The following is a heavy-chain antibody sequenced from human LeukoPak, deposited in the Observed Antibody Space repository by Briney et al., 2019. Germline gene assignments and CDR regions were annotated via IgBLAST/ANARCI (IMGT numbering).Heavy chain of an antibody. CDR3: ARRGMSTYAFDI. Sequence: KPSETLSLTCAVSGYSISSGYYWGWIRQPPGKGLEWIGSIYHSGSTYYNPSLKSRVTISVDTSKNQFSLKLSSVTAADTAVYYCARRGMSTYAFDIWGQGTMVTVSS. D-gene: IGHD2/OR15-2a*01. CDR1: GYSISSGYY. CDR2: IYHSGST. J-gene: IGHJ3*02. V-gene: IGHV4-38-2*01.